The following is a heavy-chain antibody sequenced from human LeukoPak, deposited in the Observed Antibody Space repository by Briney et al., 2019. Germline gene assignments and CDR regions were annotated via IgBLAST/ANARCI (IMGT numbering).Heavy chain of an antibody. V-gene: IGHV4-61*08. CDR3: ARRGGSGRSFDY. Sequence: PSETLSLTCTVSGASVSSGGYYWSWLRQPPGKGLEWIGYIYYSGSTNYNPSLMSRVTISVDTSKNQFSLKVSSVTAADTAVYYCARRGGSGRSFDYWGQGTPVTVSS. CDR2: IYYSGST. J-gene: IGHJ4*02. D-gene: IGHD3-10*01. CDR1: GASVSSGGYY.